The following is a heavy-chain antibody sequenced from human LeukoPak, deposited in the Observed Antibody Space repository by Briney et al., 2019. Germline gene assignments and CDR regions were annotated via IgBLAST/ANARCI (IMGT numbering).Heavy chain of an antibody. CDR1: GFTFSSYG. J-gene: IGHJ4*02. Sequence: GGSLRLSCAASGFTFSSYGMHWVRQAPGKGLEWVAFIRYDGSNKYYADSVKGRFTISRDNSKNTLYLQMNSLRAEDTAVYYCARTSSTSLYYFDYWGQGTLVTVSS. D-gene: IGHD2-2*01. CDR3: ARTSSTSLYYFDY. CDR2: IRYDGSNK. V-gene: IGHV3-33*08.